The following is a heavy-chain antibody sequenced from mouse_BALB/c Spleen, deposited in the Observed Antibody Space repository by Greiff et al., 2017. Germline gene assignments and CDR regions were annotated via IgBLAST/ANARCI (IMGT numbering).Heavy chain of an antibody. CDR2: IWAGGST. CDR1: GFSLTSYG. D-gene: IGHD1-1*01. Sequence: QVQLKESGPGLVAPSQSLSITCTVSGFSLTSYGVHWVRQPPGKGLEWLGVIWAGGSTNYNSALMSRLSISKDNSKSQVFLKMNSLQTDDTAMYYCARDGGDYGSSYYAMDYWGQGTSVTVSS. J-gene: IGHJ4*01. V-gene: IGHV2-9*02. CDR3: ARDGGDYGSSYYAMDY.